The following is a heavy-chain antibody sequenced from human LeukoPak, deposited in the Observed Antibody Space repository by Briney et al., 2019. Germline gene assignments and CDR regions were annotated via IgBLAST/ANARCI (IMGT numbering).Heavy chain of an antibody. V-gene: IGHV3-74*01. CDR1: GFTFSSYW. Sequence: GGSLRLSCAASGFTFSSYWMHWVRHVPGKGLVWVSRINSDGSGTSYADSVKGRFTLSRDNAKNTVYLKMSSLRAEDTAVYFGAKDHCSGGSCYPFDYWGQGTLVTVSS. CDR3: AKDHCSGGSCYPFDY. J-gene: IGHJ4*02. CDR2: INSDGSGT. D-gene: IGHD2-15*01.